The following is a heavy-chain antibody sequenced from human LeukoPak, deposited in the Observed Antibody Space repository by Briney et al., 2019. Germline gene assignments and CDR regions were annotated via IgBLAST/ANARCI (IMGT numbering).Heavy chain of an antibody. CDR1: GFTFSNAW. D-gene: IGHD3-22*01. CDR3: TTGAYYYDSSGPAAFDI. CDR2: IKSKTDGGTT. Sequence: GGSLRLSCAASGFTFSNAWMSWVRQAPGKGLEWVGRIKSKTDGGTTDYAAPVKGRFTISRDDSKNTLYLQMNSLKTEDTAVYYCTTGAYYYDSSGPAAFDIWGQGTMVTVSS. J-gene: IGHJ3*02. V-gene: IGHV3-15*01.